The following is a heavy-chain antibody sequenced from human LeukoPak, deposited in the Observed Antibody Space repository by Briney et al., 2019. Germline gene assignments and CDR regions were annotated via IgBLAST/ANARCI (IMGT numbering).Heavy chain of an antibody. V-gene: IGHV1-2*02. CDR3: ARDAVGRYQLLNWFDP. D-gene: IGHD2-2*01. CDR1: GYTFTGYY. Sequence: ASVKVSCKASGYTFTGYYMHWVRQAPGQGLEWMGWINPNSGGTNYAQKVQGRVTMTRDTSISTAYMERSSLRSDDTAVYYCARDAVGRYQLLNWFDPWGQGTLVTVSS. CDR2: INPNSGGT. J-gene: IGHJ5*02.